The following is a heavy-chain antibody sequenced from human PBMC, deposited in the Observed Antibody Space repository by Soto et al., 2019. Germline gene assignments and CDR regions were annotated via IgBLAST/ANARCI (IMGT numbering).Heavy chain of an antibody. J-gene: IGHJ5*02. CDR1: GASVSSYGSS. CDR3: ARGRDWLDT. V-gene: IGHV4-30-2*06. Sequence: QLLLQESASGPVKPSQTLYLTCAVSGASVSSYGSSWTWTRQSPGKVLEWIGYIVNTGSRYQSESSSYNPSRESRVTISVDKSNHQVSLMLTSVTAADTAVYFCARGRDWLDTGGQGTLVTVSS. D-gene: IGHD1-26*01. CDR2: IVNTGSRYQSESS.